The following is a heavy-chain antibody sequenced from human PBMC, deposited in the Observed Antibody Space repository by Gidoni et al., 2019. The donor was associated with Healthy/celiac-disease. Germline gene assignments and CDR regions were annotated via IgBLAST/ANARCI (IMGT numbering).Heavy chain of an antibody. J-gene: IGHJ4*02. CDR2: ISAYNGNT. CDR3: ARGPPYSSGWYVSMDY. V-gene: IGHV1-18*01. D-gene: IGHD6-19*01. Sequence: QVQLVLSGAEVKKAGASVKVSCKASCYTFTSYGISWVRPAPRHGLEWMGWISAYNGNTNYAQKLQGRGTMTTDTSTSTAYMELRNLRTDDTAVYYCARGPPYSSGWYVSMDYWGQGTLVTVSS. CDR1: CYTFTSYG.